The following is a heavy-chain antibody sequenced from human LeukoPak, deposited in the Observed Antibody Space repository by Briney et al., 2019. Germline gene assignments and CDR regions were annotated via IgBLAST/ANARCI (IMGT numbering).Heavy chain of an antibody. Sequence: SETLSLTCTVSGGSISSYYWSWIRQPAGKGLEWIGRIYTSGSTNYNPSLKSRVTMSVDTSKNQFSLKLRSVTAADTPGYYCARDRGYNWNYYYYYMDVWGKGTTVTVTS. CDR2: IYTSGST. CDR3: ARDRGYNWNYYYYYMDV. D-gene: IGHD1-20*01. CDR1: GGSISSYY. J-gene: IGHJ6*03. V-gene: IGHV4-4*07.